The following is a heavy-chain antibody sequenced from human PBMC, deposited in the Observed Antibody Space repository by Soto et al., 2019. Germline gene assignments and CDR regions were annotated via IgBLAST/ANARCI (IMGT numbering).Heavy chain of an antibody. CDR1: GGTFNSYG. CDR3: ARGATPYCGGDGYFDF. J-gene: IGHJ4*01. D-gene: IGHD2-21*02. Sequence: QVQLVQSGAEVKKPGSSVKVSCKASGGTFNSYGFNWVRQAPGHGLAWLGGIIPALGRPNYAQKFQGRVTITADDSTSTAYMELSSRRYDDTAIYYCARGATPYCGGDGYFDFWGHGTLVTVSS. CDR2: IIPALGRP. V-gene: IGHV1-69*01.